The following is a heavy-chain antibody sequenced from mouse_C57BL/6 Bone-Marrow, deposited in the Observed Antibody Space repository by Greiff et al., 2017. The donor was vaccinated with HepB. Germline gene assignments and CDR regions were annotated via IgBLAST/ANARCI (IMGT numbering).Heavy chain of an antibody. V-gene: IGHV2-2*01. CDR1: GFSLTSYG. D-gene: IGHD2-5*01. CDR3: ARKNYSNYGFDY. Sequence: VQLQQSGPGLVQPSQSLSITCTVSGFSLTSYGVHWVRQSPGKGLEWLGVIWSGGSTDYNAAFISRLSISKDNSKSQVFFKMNSLQADDTAIYYCARKNYSNYGFDYWGQGTTLTVSS. CDR2: IWSGGST. J-gene: IGHJ2*01.